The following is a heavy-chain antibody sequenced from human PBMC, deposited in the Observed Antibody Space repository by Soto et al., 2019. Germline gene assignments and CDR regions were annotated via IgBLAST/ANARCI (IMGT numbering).Heavy chain of an antibody. CDR1: GFSFINYA. CDR2: LTGSSSNI. CDR3: ANGRATYGLLTHDY. D-gene: IGHD1-26*01. V-gene: IGHV3-23*01. J-gene: IGHJ4*02. Sequence: PGGSLRLSCAASGFSFINYATSWVLQAPGKGLEWISTLTGSSSNIYYADSVKGRFAISRDNSRNTLYLQMNSLTAEDTAVYYCANGRATYGLLTHDYWGQGTLVTVSS.